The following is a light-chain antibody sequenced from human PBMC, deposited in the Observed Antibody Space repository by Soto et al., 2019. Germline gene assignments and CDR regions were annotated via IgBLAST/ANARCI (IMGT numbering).Light chain of an antibody. J-gene: IGKJ3*01. CDR3: QQGHSMPFT. V-gene: IGKV1-39*01. CDR2: AAS. Sequence: DIQMTQSPSSLSASVGDRVTITCRASQSITNSLNWYQHKPGKAPTLVVYAASSLQSGVPSRFSGSGSGTDFTLTISSLQPEDFAPYFCQQGHSMPFTFGPGTKVDI. CDR1: QSITNS.